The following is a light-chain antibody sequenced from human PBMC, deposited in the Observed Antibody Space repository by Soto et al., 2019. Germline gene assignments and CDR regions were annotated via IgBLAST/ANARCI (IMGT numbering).Light chain of an antibody. CDR1: NSDVGGYNY. CDR3: SSYTSTSTLV. Sequence: QSVLTQPASVSGSPGQSITISCTGTNSDVGGYNYVSWYQHHPGKAPKLMIFDVTYRPSGVSNRFSGSKSGNTASLTISGLQAEDEADYYCSSYTSTSTLVFGTGTKLTVL. CDR2: DVT. J-gene: IGLJ1*01. V-gene: IGLV2-14*03.